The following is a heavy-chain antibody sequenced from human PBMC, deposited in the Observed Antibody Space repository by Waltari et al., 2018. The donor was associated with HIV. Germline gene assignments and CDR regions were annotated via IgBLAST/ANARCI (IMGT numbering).Heavy chain of an antibody. D-gene: IGHD3-22*01. CDR3: ASRDYDSSGYYDY. CDR1: GGSISSSSYY. V-gene: IGHV4-39*01. Sequence: QLQLQESGPGLVKPSETLSLTCTVSGGSISSSSYYWGWIRQPPGKGLEWIGSIYYSGSTYYNPSLKSRVTISVDTSKNQFSLKLSSVTAADTAVYYCASRDYDSSGYYDYWGQGTLVTVSS. J-gene: IGHJ4*02. CDR2: IYYSGST.